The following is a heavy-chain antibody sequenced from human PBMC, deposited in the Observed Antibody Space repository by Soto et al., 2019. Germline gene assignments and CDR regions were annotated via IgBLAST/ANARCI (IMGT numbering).Heavy chain of an antibody. CDR2: ISWNDVTV. CDR3: AKDVAADSFTFFDY. CDR1: GFSFDDYA. D-gene: IGHD2-15*01. J-gene: IGHJ4*02. Sequence: EVQLVESGGGLVQPGRSLRLSCAASGFSFDDYAMIWVRQAPGEGLEWVAGISWNDVTVRYADSVKGRFIISRDNTKSSLYLQMNSLSTEDTPLYYCAKDVAADSFTFFDYLGQGTLVTVSS. V-gene: IGHV3-9*01.